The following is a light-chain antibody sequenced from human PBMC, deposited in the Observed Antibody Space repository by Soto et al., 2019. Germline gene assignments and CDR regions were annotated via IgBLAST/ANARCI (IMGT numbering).Light chain of an antibody. CDR2: GAS. CDR3: QQSYSTPPT. J-gene: IGKJ4*01. V-gene: IGKV3-20*01. Sequence: DIVLTQSPDTLSLSPGERATLSCRASQSVPSKYLAWYQQNPGQAPRLLIYGASNRATGIPDKFSGSGSGTDFTLTNSSLQPEDFATYYCQQSYSTPPTFGGGTKVDI. CDR1: QSVPSKY.